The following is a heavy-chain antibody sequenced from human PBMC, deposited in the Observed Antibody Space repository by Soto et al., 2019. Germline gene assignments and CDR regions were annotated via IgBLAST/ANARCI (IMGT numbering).Heavy chain of an antibody. CDR3: ARARFRVTPYGMDV. D-gene: IGHD2-21*02. V-gene: IGHV4-59*01. CDR2: IHYSGST. Sequence: QVQLQESGPGLVKPSETLSLICTVSGDSISSDYWSWIRQPPGKGLGWIGYIHYSGSTNYNPSLKSRVTISVDTSKNQFSLKLNSVTAADTAVYYCARARFRVTPYGMDVWGQGTTVTVSS. J-gene: IGHJ6*02. CDR1: GDSISSDY.